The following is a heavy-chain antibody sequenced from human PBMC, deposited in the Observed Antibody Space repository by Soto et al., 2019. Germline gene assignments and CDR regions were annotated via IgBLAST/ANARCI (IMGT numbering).Heavy chain of an antibody. CDR2: IIPIFGTA. D-gene: IGHD6-13*01. CDR3: ARQTVAAARFDP. CDR1: GGTFSSYA. J-gene: IGHJ5*02. V-gene: IGHV1-69*12. Sequence: QVQLVQSGAEVKKPGSSVKVSCKASGGTFSSYAISWVRQAPGQGLEWMGGIIPIFGTANYAQKFQGRVTIAADESTSTAYMERSSLSSEDTAVYSCARQTVAAARFDPWGQGTLVTVSS.